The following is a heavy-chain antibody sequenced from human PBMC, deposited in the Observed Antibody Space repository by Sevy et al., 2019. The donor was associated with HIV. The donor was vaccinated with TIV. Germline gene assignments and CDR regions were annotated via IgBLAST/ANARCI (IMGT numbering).Heavy chain of an antibody. CDR1: GDSIISSHW. D-gene: IGHD6-25*01. CDR2: MYHRGTT. J-gene: IGHJ4*02. CDR3: AAAAGTDILGYYFDS. Sequence: SETLSLTCTVSGDSIISSHWWSWFRQTPGKGLEWIGDMYHRGTTNYSPSLKNRVIMSVDKSKNKFSLKLTSVNAADTAVYYCAAAAGTDILGYYFDSWGQGTPVTVSS. V-gene: IGHV4-4*02.